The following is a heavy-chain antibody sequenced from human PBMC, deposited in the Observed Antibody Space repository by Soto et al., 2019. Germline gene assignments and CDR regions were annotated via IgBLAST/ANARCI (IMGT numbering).Heavy chain of an antibody. CDR1: GGSISSYY. V-gene: IGHV4-59*08. J-gene: IGHJ6*02. Sequence: XXTLSLPFTVSGGSISSYYWRWIRQPPGKGLEWIGYVHDSWGSHYNPSLKSRVAISLDTSKSQFSLKLTSVTDTDTAVYYCVRQGLGALHGLVDVWGQGTTVTVSS. CDR2: VHDSWGS. CDR3: VRQGLGALHGLVDV. D-gene: IGHD1-26*01.